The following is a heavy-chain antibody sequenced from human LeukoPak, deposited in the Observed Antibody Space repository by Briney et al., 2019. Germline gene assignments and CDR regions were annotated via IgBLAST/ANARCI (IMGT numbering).Heavy chain of an antibody. D-gene: IGHD1-26*01. CDR3: ATGEKGTSWWDDLQH. J-gene: IGHJ1*01. CDR1: GYSCTGYY. Sequence: ASVKVSCKASGYSCTGYYIHWVRQAPGQGLEWMGWINPQSGDTNYLQKFQGRVTMTRDTSISTVDMELISLRSDDTATYYCATGEKGTSWWDDLQHWGQGTLVTVSS. V-gene: IGHV1-2*02. CDR2: INPQSGDT.